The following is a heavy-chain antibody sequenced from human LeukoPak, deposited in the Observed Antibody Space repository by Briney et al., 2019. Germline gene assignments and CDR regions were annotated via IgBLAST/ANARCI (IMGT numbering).Heavy chain of an antibody. CDR3: ATYSNYPYYFDY. CDR2: IYHSGST. J-gene: IGHJ4*02. V-gene: IGHV4-4*02. D-gene: IGHD4-11*01. Sequence: SETLSLTCAVSGASISGTNWWSWVRQPPGKGLEWIGEIYHSGSTNYNPPLKSRVTISVDKSKNQFSLKLSSVTAADTAVYYCATYSNYPYYFDYWGQGTLVTVSS. CDR1: GASISGTNW.